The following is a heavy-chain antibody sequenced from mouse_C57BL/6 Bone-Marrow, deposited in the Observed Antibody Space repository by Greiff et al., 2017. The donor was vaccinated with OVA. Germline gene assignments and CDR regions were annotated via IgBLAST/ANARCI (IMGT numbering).Heavy chain of an antibody. CDR2: ISDGGSYT. Sequence: EVQLVESGGGLVKPGGSLKLSCAASGFTFSSYAMSWVRQTPEKRLEWVATISDGGSYTYYPDNVKGRFTISRDNAKNNLYLQMSHLKSEDTAMYYCARDNYYGSSRGAMDYWGQGTSVTVSS. CDR3: ARDNYYGSSRGAMDY. D-gene: IGHD1-1*01. J-gene: IGHJ4*01. CDR1: GFTFSSYA. V-gene: IGHV5-4*01.